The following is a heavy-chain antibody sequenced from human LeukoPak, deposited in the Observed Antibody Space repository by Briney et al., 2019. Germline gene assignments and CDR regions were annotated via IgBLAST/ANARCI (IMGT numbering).Heavy chain of an antibody. J-gene: IGHJ4*02. Sequence: GGSLRLSCAASRFIFSDYYMSWIRQAPGKGLEWVSYISSSGGTIYYADSVKGRFTISRDNAKNSLYLQMNSLRAEDTAVYYCARDYYDSSGYSVYWGQGTLVTVSS. CDR2: ISSSGGTI. CDR1: RFIFSDYY. D-gene: IGHD3-22*01. CDR3: ARDYYDSSGYSVY. V-gene: IGHV3-11*01.